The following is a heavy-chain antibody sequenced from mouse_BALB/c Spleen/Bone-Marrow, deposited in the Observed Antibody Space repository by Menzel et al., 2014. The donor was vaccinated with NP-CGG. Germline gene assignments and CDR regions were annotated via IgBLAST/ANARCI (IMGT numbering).Heavy chain of an antibody. CDR3: AKKKYGIPYAMDY. CDR1: GYSFTGYY. V-gene: IGHV1S34*01. Sequence: LVKTGASVKISCTASGYSFTGYYMHWVKQSHGKSLEWLGYISCYNGATSYNQKFKGKATFTVDTSSSTAYMQFNSLTSEDSAVYYGAKKKYGIPYAMDYWGQGTSVTVSS. J-gene: IGHJ4*01. CDR2: ISCYNGAT. D-gene: IGHD2-10*02.